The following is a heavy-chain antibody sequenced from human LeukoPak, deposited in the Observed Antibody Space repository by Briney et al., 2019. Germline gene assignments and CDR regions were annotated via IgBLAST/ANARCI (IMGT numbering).Heavy chain of an antibody. V-gene: IGHV3-23*01. CDR2: ISGSGGST. CDR3: AKDLELGEGRLLCRDFFDY. CDR1: GFTFSSYA. J-gene: IGHJ4*02. D-gene: IGHD2-2*01. Sequence: GGSLRLSCAASGFTFSSYAMSWVRQAPGKGLEWVSAISGSGGSTYYADSVKGRFTISRDNSKNTLYLQMNSLRAEDAAVYYCAKDLELGEGRLLCRDFFDYWGQGTLVTVSS.